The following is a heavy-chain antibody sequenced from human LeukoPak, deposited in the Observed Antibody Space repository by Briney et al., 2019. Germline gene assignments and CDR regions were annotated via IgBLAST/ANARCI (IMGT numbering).Heavy chain of an antibody. D-gene: IGHD3-3*01. CDR1: GFTFSSYA. J-gene: IGHJ4*02. V-gene: IGHV3-23*01. CDR3: AKDPGSITIFGVVIILSYFDY. Sequence: PGGSLRLSCAASGFTFSSYAMSWVRQAPGKGLEWVSAISGSGGSTYYADSVKGRFTISRDNSKNTLYLQMNSLRAEDTAVYYCAKDPGSITIFGVVIILSYFDYWGQGTLVTVSS. CDR2: ISGSGGST.